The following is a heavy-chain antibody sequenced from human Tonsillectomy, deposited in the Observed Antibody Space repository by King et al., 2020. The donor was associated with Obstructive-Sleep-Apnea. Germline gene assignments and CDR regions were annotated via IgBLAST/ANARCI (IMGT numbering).Heavy chain of an antibody. J-gene: IGHJ1*01. Sequence: QLQESGPGVVKPSQTLSLTCTVSGGSITSGDYNWTWIRPHPGKGLEWIGYISYNGSPYYSPSLKSRVTISLDTSKTQFSLKLTSVTPADTAVYYCARGDRSGYYAEYFHYWGQGTLVTVSS. CDR2: ISYNGSP. D-gene: IGHD3-22*01. V-gene: IGHV4-31*03. CDR1: GGSITSGDYN. CDR3: ARGDRSGYYAEYFHY.